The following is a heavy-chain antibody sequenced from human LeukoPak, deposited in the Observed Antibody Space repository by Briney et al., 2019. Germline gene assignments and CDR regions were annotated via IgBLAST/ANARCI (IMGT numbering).Heavy chain of an antibody. D-gene: IGHD1-26*01. J-gene: IGHJ4*02. V-gene: IGHV3-30-3*01. CDR3: AREWELVY. Sequence: HTGRSLRLSCAASGFTFSSYAIHWVRQAPGKGLEWVAVISYDGSSKYYADSVKGRFTISRDNSKNTLCLQMNSLRAEDTAVYYCAREWELVYWGQGTLVTVSS. CDR2: ISYDGSSK. CDR1: GFTFSSYA.